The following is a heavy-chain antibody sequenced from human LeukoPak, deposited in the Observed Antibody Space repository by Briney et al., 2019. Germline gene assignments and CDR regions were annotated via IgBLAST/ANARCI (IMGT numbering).Heavy chain of an antibody. CDR3: AREPPSGYDFWSGYHY. J-gene: IGHJ4*02. CDR2: IKQDGREK. CDR1: GFTFSSYW. Sequence: GGSLRLSCAASGFTFSSYWMSWVRQAPGKGLEWVANIKQDGREKYYVDSVKGRFTISRDNAKNSLYLQMNSLRAEDTAVYYCAREPPSGYDFWSGYHYWGQGTLVTVSS. D-gene: IGHD3-3*01. V-gene: IGHV3-7*01.